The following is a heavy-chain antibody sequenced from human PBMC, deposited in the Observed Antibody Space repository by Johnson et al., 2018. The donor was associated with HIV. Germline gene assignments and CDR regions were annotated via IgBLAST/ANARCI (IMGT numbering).Heavy chain of an antibody. V-gene: IGHV3-11*01. D-gene: IGHD6-19*01. Sequence: QVQLVESGGGLVQPGGSLRLSCATSNFTFKDYYMNWIRQAPGKGLEWISYISGSGFDTFYADSVKGRFTISRDNAKKSLYLQMNSLRAEDTALYYCAKGGVGAVAGIDWGWGQGTMVTVSS. CDR3: AKGGVGAVAGIDWG. CDR1: NFTFKDYY. CDR2: ISGSGFDT. J-gene: IGHJ3*01.